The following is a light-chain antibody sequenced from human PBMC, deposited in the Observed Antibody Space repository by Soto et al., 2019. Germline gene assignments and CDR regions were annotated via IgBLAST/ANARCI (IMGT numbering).Light chain of an antibody. V-gene: IGKV1-39*01. Sequence: DIQMTQSPSSLSASVGDRVSINCRASQSISSYLNWYQHKPGEAPNLLIYAASSLQSGVPSRFSGSGSGTDFTLTISSLQPEDFATYYCQPTYSTPWTFGQGTKVEIK. J-gene: IGKJ1*01. CDR2: AAS. CDR1: QSISSY. CDR3: QPTYSTPWT.